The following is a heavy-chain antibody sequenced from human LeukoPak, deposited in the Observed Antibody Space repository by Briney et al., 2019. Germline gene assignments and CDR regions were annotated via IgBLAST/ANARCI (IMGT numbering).Heavy chain of an antibody. Sequence: GGSLRLSCVASGFTFSSYSINWVRQAPGKGLEWVSYISSSSTTIYYADSVKGRFTITRDNAKNSLYLQMSSLRAEDTAVYYCARSFYYDTLTGYYFFDYWGQGTLVTVSS. CDR2: ISSSSTTI. V-gene: IGHV3-48*04. D-gene: IGHD3-9*01. CDR1: GFTFSSYS. CDR3: ARSFYYDTLTGYYFFDY. J-gene: IGHJ4*02.